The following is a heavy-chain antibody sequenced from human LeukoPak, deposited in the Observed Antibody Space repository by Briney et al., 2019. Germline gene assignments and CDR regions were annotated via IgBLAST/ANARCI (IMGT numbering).Heavy chain of an antibody. CDR2: IYHSGST. V-gene: IGHV4-38-2*02. Sequence: SETLSLTCTVSGYSISSGYYWGWIRQPPGKGLEWIGSIYHSGSTYYNPSLKRRVTISVDTSKNQFSLKLSSVTAADTAVYYCAHFRGTAKYYFDYWGQGTLVTVSS. D-gene: IGHD1-1*01. CDR1: GYSISSGYY. J-gene: IGHJ4*02. CDR3: AHFRGTAKYYFDY.